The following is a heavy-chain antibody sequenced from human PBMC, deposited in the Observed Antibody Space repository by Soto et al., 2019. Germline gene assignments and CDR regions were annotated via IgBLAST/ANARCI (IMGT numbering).Heavy chain of an antibody. D-gene: IGHD6-13*01. CDR1: GFTFSTYG. V-gene: IGHV3-30*18. CDR3: AKEYGSTWIDH. J-gene: IGHJ4*02. Sequence: QVQLVESGGGVFQPGRSLRLYCAASGFTFSTYGMHWVRQAPGKGLEWVAAMSYDGTKQYYVDSVKGRFTISRDNSRNTLFLQVNSLRDEDTAVYYCAKEYGSTWIDHWGQGTLVTVSS. CDR2: MSYDGTKQ.